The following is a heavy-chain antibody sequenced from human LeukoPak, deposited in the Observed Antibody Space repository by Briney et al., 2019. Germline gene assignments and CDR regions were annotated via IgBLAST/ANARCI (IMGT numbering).Heavy chain of an antibody. CDR2: ITGRGVRT. CDR3: ANGAHPDSSHYYFDY. J-gene: IGHJ4*02. CDR1: GCTFRRYG. Sequence: GGTLRLTCAASGCTFRRYGMSWVCQAPGKVLEWVSTITGRGVRTYNGDSVKGRFTISRDTSKNTVYLQMNSLRGDDTAVYYCANGAHPDSSHYYFDYWGQGALVTVSS. V-gene: IGHV3-23*01. D-gene: IGHD2-2*01.